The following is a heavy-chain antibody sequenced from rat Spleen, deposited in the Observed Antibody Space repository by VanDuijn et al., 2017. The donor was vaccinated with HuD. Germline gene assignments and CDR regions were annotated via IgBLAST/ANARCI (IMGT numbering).Heavy chain of an antibody. CDR2: ISSGGNT. Sequence: QVQLKESGPGLVQPSQTLSLTCTVSGFSLTSNSVHWVRQPPGKGLEWIAAISSGGNTYYNSVLKSRLTITRDTSKSQVFLKMNSLQTEDTAIYYCTRDQLGAGFDYWGQGVMVTVSS. J-gene: IGHJ2*01. D-gene: IGHD5-1*01. CDR1: GFSLTSNS. CDR3: TRDQLGAGFDY. V-gene: IGHV2-6*01.